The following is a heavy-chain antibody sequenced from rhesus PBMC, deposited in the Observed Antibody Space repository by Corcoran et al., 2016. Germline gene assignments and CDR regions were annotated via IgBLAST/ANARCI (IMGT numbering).Heavy chain of an antibody. V-gene: IGHV3S42*01. J-gene: IGHJ3*01. CDR1: GIDFSRYW. Sequence: EVKLLPSGGGLVQPGESLKLSCAASGIDFSRYWMSWVRRAPGKGIEWIGEINPDSRTINSGPSLKDKFIISRDNAKNTLYLQRSKGRSEDTALYYCARQGDCGLFAYWGQGTLVTVSA. CDR3: ARQGDCGLFAY. D-gene: IGHD3-3*01. CDR2: INPDSRTI.